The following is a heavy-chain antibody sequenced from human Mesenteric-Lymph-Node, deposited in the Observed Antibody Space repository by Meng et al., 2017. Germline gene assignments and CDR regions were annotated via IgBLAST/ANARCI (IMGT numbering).Heavy chain of an antibody. CDR1: GGSFRTHT. CDR3: ARGRRNEPLFDY. D-gene: IGHD1-14*01. J-gene: IGHJ4*02. Sequence: QVQLLQSGAEVKKPGSSVKVACKTSGGSFRTHTFRWVRQAPGQGLEWMGGLIAVFDKTKAAPRFQDRVTFTADESTSAAYMELSSLTFDDTAVYFCARGRRNEPLFDYWGQGTLVTVSS. CDR2: LIAVFDKT. V-gene: IGHV1-69*13.